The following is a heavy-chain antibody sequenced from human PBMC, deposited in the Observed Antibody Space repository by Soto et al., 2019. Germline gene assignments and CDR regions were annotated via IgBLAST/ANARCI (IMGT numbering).Heavy chain of an antibody. Sequence: SETLSLTCTVSGGSISSYYWSWIRQPPGKGLEWIGHIYYSGSTNYNPSLKSRVTISVDTSKNQFSLKLSSVTAADTAVYYCASLKAVGTYDFWSGYYPNWFDPWGQGTLVTVSS. V-gene: IGHV4-59*08. CDR3: ASLKAVGTYDFWSGYYPNWFDP. CDR2: IYYSGST. D-gene: IGHD3-3*01. CDR1: GGSISSYY. J-gene: IGHJ5*02.